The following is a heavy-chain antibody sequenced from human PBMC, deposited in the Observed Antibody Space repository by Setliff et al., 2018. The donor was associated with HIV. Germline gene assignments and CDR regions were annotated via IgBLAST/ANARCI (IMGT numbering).Heavy chain of an antibody. CDR1: GYSINSGHH. V-gene: IGHV4-4*07. J-gene: IGHJ6*03. Sequence: SETLSLTCAVSGYSINSGHHWGWIRQPAGKGLEWIGRIYTSGSTNYNPSLKSRVTISVDMSKNQFSLNLSSVTAADTAVYYCARGSSSIFGVLVLLPHSYYYMDVWGKGTTVTVSS. CDR3: ARGSSSIFGVLVLLPHSYYYMDV. CDR2: IYTSGST. D-gene: IGHD3-3*01.